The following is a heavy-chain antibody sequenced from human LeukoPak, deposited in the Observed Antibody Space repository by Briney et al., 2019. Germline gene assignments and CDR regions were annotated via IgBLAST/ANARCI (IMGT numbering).Heavy chain of an antibody. J-gene: IGHJ5*02. CDR3: ARLTGENWFDP. D-gene: IGHD7-27*01. CDR1: GYTFTSYG. V-gene: IGHV1-69*13. Sequence: GASVKVSCKASGYTFTSYGISWVRQAPGQGLEWMGGIIPIFGTANYAQKFQGRVTITADESTSTAYMELSSLRSEDTAVYYCARLTGENWFDPWGQGTLVTVSS. CDR2: IIPIFGTA.